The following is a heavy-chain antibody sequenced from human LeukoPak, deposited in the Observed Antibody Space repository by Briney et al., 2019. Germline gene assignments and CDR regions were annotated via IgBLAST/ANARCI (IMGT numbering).Heavy chain of an antibody. Sequence: SEALSLTCTVSGGSISSHYWSWIRQPPGKGLEWIGYIYYSGSTNYNPSLKSRVTISVDTSKNQFSLKLSSVTAADTAVYYCASLLPYSSSHISGAFDIWGQGTMVTVSS. CDR1: GGSISSHY. J-gene: IGHJ3*02. V-gene: IGHV4-59*11. D-gene: IGHD6-6*01. CDR2: IYYSGST. CDR3: ASLLPYSSSHISGAFDI.